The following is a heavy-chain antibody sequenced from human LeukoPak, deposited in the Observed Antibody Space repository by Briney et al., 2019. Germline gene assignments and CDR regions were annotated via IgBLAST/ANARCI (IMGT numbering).Heavy chain of an antibody. Sequence: GGSLRLSCTASGFNFVDYAMSWVRQAPGKGLEWIGFIRSKAYGGTTEFAASVKGRFTISRDDAKSIAYLQMNSLKTEDTALYYCTGEVIPALRPLDYWGQGTLVTVSS. CDR1: GFNFVDYA. J-gene: IGHJ4*02. CDR2: IRSKAYGGTT. D-gene: IGHD2-2*01. V-gene: IGHV3-49*04. CDR3: TGEVIPALRPLDY.